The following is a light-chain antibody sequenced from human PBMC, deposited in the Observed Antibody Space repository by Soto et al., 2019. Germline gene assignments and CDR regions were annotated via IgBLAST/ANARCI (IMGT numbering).Light chain of an antibody. CDR2: EVT. V-gene: IGLV2-8*01. J-gene: IGLJ2*01. CDR3: TSDAGSDNPVL. CDR1: SNDIGEYHY. Sequence: QSALTQPPSASGSPGQSVTIPCTGTSNDIGEYHYVSWYQQHPGKAPKLMIYEVTQRPSGVPHRFSGSKSGNTASLTVSGLQPEDEADYYWTSDAGSDNPVLFGGGTK.